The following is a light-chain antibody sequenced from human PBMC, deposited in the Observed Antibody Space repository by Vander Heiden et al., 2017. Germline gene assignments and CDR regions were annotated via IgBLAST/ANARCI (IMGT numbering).Light chain of an antibody. Sequence: DIQMTLPRSSLSASIGDRVSITCRASQGINDYLNWYQQKPGEAPNLLIYAASTLESGVPSRFSGSESGTDFTLTITNLQPEDFATYYCQQTYSTASTFGQGSKVEIK. CDR1: QGINDY. V-gene: IGKV1-39*01. J-gene: IGKJ1*01. CDR3: QQTYSTAST. CDR2: AAS.